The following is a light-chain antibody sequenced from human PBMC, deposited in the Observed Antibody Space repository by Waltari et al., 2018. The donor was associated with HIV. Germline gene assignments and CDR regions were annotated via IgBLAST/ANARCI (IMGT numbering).Light chain of an antibody. CDR1: SSTIGSNS. J-gene: IGLJ2*01. CDR2: TVT. CDR3: ATWDDSLNGVL. Sequence: SVLTQPPSASGTPGQKVTISCSGSSSTIGSNSVFWYQQLPGAAPKLLIYTVTQRPSGVPDRFSGSKSGTSASLAISGLRSEDEAVYSCATWDDSLNGVLFGGGTNLNVL. V-gene: IGLV1-47*01.